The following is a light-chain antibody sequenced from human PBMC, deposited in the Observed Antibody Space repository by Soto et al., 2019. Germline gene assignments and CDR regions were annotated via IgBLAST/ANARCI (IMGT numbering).Light chain of an antibody. V-gene: IGLV7-46*01. Sequence: QAVVTQEPSLTVSPGGTVTLTCGSSTGAVTSGHYPYWFRQKPGQAPRTLIYDTSNKHSWTPARFSGSLLGGKAALTLSGAQPEDEAEYYCLLSYSGARHVVFGGGTKLTVL. CDR3: LLSYSGARHVV. CDR2: DTS. CDR1: TGAVTSGHY. J-gene: IGLJ2*01.